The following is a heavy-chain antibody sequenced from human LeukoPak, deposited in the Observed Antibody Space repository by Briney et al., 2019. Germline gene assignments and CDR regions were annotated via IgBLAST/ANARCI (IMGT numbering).Heavy chain of an antibody. CDR1: GGSFSGYY. CDR3: ARDPSAVAGYFDC. J-gene: IGHJ4*01. CDR2: IYSSGST. V-gene: IGHV4-4*07. Sequence: SETLSLTCAVYGGSFSGYYWSWIRQPAGKGLEWIGRIYSSGSTEYNPSLKSRVTMSVDTSKNQFSLKLSSVTAADTAVYYCARDPSAVAGYFDCWGQGPLVTVSS. D-gene: IGHD6-19*01.